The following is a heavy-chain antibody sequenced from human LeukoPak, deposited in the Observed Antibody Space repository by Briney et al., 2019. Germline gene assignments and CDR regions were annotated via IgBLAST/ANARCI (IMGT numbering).Heavy chain of an antibody. CDR2: ISGTGSST. CDR1: GFTFSSYA. V-gene: IGHV3-23*01. J-gene: IGHJ4*02. Sequence: QPGGSLRLSCAASGFTFSSYAMSWVRQAPGKGLEWVSTISGTGSSTYYADSVKGRFTISRDNSKNTLYLQMNSLRAEDTAVYYCAKGEALFDYWGQGTLVTVSS. CDR3: AKGEALFDY.